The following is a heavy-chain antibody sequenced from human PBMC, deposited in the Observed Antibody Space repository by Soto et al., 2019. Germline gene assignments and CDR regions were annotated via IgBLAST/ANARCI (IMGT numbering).Heavy chain of an antibody. CDR3: ARCRITSYSSGIDI. CDR1: GRSVSSGSYS. Sequence: PSETMSLTCTVSGRSVSSGSYSWSWIRQSPGKGLEWIGYVYYSGSATYNPTLKTRVTISVDTSKHQFSRTLNSVTAADTGVYYCARCRITSYSSGIDIWGQGTMVTVSS. CDR2: VYYSGSA. V-gene: IGHV4-61*01. J-gene: IGHJ3*02. D-gene: IGHD3-3*01.